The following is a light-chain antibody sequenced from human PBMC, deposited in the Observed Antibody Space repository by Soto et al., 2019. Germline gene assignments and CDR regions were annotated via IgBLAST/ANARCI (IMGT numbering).Light chain of an antibody. J-gene: IGKJ4*01. V-gene: IGKV3-11*01. CDR1: QSVSSS. CDR3: QQRSSWPLT. CDR2: DAS. Sequence: EIVLTQSPATLSLSPGETATLSCRASQSVSSSLAWYQQKPGQPPRLLIYDASNGATGIPARFSGSGSGTDFTLTVSSLEPEDFAVYYCQQRSSWPLTFGGGTKVEIK.